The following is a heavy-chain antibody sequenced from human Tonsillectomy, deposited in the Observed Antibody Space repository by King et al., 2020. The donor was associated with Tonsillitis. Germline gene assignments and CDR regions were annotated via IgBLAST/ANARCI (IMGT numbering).Heavy chain of an antibody. CDR2: IYYSGST. D-gene: IGHD2-2*01. V-gene: IGHV4-39*07. Sequence: LQLQESGPGLVKPSETLSLTCTVSGGSISSSSYYWGWIRQPPGMGLEWIASIYYSGSTYYNPSLKSRVTISGDTSRNQFSLKLSSVTAADTAGYYCARHGGVPGVNYFDYWGQGTLVTVSS. J-gene: IGHJ4*02. CDR1: GGSISSSSYY. CDR3: ARHGGVPGVNYFDY.